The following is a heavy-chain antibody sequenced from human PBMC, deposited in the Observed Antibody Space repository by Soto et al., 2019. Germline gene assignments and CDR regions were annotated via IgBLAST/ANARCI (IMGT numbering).Heavy chain of an antibody. CDR3: ARLSGSYNDRYFDY. Sequence: QLQLQESGPGLVKPSETLSLTCTVSGGSTSSSSYQWVWIRQPPGKGLEWIGNVYYNGNTYYNPSLKSRVTISVDPSNNQFSLKVKSVTAADTAVYYCARLSGSYNDRYFDYWGQGTLVTVSS. CDR2: VYYNGNT. J-gene: IGHJ4*02. CDR1: GGSTSSSSYQ. D-gene: IGHD1-26*01. V-gene: IGHV4-39*01.